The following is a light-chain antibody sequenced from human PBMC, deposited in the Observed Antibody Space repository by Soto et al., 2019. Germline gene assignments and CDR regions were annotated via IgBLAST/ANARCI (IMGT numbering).Light chain of an antibody. J-gene: IGKJ1*01. Sequence: THSHFALSSSPNERVTITCRSSQNIDRGLAWYQQKPGKAPKLLIYDASTLETGVPSRFSGSGSGREFTLTISGLQPDDFATYNSQYYFIVWPSCQGTKADIK. CDR3: QYYFIVWP. CDR1: QNIDRG. CDR2: DAS. V-gene: IGKV1-5*01.